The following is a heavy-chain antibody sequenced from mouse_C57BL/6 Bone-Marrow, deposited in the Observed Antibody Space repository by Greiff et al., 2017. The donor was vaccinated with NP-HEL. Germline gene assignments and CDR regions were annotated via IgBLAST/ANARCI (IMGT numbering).Heavy chain of an antibody. D-gene: IGHD1-1*01. Sequence: VQRVEVGAELVRPGASVKLSCKASGYTFTDYYINWVKQRPGQGLEWIARIYPGSGNTYYNEKFKGKATLTAEKSSSTAYMQLSSLTSEDSAVYFCARVGYYGSSSFAYWGQGTLVTVSA. V-gene: IGHV1-76*01. CDR1: GYTFTDYY. J-gene: IGHJ3*01. CDR3: ARVGYYGSSSFAY. CDR2: IYPGSGNT.